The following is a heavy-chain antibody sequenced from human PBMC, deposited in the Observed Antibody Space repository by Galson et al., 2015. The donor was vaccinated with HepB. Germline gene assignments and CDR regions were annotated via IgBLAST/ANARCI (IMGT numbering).Heavy chain of an antibody. D-gene: IGHD2-8*02. CDR2: IYHSGTS. CDR3: ARRYCADFNCYEGHAFDI. CDR1: GGSISSSNW. J-gene: IGHJ3*02. V-gene: IGHV4-4*02. Sequence: ETLSLTCAVSGGSISSSNWWSWVRQSPGKGLEWIGEIYHSGTSNYNPSLESRVTISVDKSKNQFSLKLTSVTAADTATYYCARRYCADFNCYEGHAFDIWGQGTLVTVSS.